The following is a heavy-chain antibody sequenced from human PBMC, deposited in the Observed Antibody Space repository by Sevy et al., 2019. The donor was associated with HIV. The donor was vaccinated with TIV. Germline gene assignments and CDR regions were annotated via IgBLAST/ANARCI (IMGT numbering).Heavy chain of an antibody. CDR1: GGTFSIYA. CDR2: IIPIFCTA. CDR3: ARSTNIVATTKYYYYGTDV. V-gene: IGHV1-69*01. J-gene: IGHJ6*02. Sequence: ASVKVSCKDSGGTFSIYAISWVRLAPGQGLEWMGGIIPIFCTANYAQKFQGRVTITADESTSTAYMELCSLRSEDTAVYYCARSTNIVATTKYYYYGTDVWGQGTTVTVSS. D-gene: IGHD5-12*01.